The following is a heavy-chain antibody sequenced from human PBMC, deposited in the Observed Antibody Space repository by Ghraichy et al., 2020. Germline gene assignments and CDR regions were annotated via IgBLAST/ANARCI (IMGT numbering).Heavy chain of an antibody. J-gene: IGHJ1*01. V-gene: IGHV4-59*01. CDR3: ARVYPRGIVQH. CDR2: IYYSGST. D-gene: IGHD6-13*01. Sequence: SEILSLTCTVSGGSISSYYWSWIRQPPGKGLEWIGYIYYSGSTNYNPSLKSRVTISVDTSKNQFSLKLSSVTAADTAVYYCARVYPRGIVQHWGQGTLVTVSS. CDR1: GGSISSYY.